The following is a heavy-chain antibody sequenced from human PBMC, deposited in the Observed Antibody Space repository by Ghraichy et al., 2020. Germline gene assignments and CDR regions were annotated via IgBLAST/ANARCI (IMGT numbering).Heavy chain of an antibody. D-gene: IGHD6-19*01. V-gene: IGHV4-34*01. CDR2: INHSGST. Sequence: SETLSLTCAVYDGSFNGYYWSWIRQPPGKGLEWIGEINHSGSTSYNPSLRSRVTISVDTSKKQFSLKLTSVTAADTAVFYCARRPPPATLMEKIPVAGTFDYWSQGTLVTVSS. J-gene: IGHJ4*02. CDR3: ARRPPPATLMEKIPVAGTFDY. CDR1: DGSFNGYY.